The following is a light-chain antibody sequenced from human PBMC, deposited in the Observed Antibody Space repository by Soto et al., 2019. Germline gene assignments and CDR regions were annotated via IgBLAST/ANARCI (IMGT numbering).Light chain of an antibody. CDR1: QRVSSNY. J-gene: IGKJ1*01. Sequence: EVLLTQSPGTLSLFPGETATLSCRASQRVSSNYLAWYQQKPGQAPRLLIYGASSRATGIPDRFSGSGSGTDFTLTISRLEPEDFAVYYCQQYGSSPLTFGQGTKVDIK. CDR3: QQYGSSPLT. CDR2: GAS. V-gene: IGKV3-20*01.